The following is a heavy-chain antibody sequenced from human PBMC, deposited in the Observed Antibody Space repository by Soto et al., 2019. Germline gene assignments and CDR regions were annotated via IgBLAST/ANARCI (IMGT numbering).Heavy chain of an antibody. CDR3: ARGGSGWKALNYFDS. J-gene: IGHJ4*02. Sequence: QVQLQESGPGLVKPSQTLSLTCTVSGGSIDKNGYSWTWIRQRPGGGLEWLGSNNYRADTYYTPSLKSRITISLDTSQNQFSLWVTSVTAADTGMYYCARGGSGWKALNYFDSWGQGILVTVSS. V-gene: IGHV4-31*03. D-gene: IGHD6-19*01. CDR1: GGSIDKNGYS. CDR2: NNYRADT.